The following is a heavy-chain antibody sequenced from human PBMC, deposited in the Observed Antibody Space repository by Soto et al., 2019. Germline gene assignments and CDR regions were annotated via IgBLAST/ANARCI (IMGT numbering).Heavy chain of an antibody. Sequence: QVQLQQWGAGLLKPSETLSLTCAVYGGSLSGYYWSWIRQLPGKGLEWIGEINHSGSTNYNPSLKSRVTISVDTSKNQFSLKLSSVTAADTAVYYCARGWGRIFDYWGQGTLVTVSS. CDR3: ARGWGRIFDY. CDR2: INHSGST. CDR1: GGSLSGYY. D-gene: IGHD7-27*01. V-gene: IGHV4-34*01. J-gene: IGHJ4*02.